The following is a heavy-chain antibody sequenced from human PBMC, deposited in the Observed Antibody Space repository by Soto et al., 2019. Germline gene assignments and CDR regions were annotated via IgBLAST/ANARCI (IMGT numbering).Heavy chain of an antibody. CDR2: ILNSGNT. J-gene: IGHJ4*02. D-gene: IGHD6-13*01. V-gene: IGHV4-39*01. Sequence: PSETLSLTCTVSGGSVNSDSYYWGWIRQPPGKGLEWIGSILNSGNTRYSPSLKSRVTISVDTSQNQFSLKLTSVTAADTALYYCARHWGFAVAGWRLDSWGLGTLVTVSS. CDR1: GGSVNSDSYY. CDR3: ARHWGFAVAGWRLDS.